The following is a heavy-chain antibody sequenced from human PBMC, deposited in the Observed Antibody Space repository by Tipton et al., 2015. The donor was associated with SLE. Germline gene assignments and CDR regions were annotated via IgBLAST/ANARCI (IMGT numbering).Heavy chain of an antibody. Sequence: AGLVKPSETLSLTCAVYGGSFSGYYWSWIRQPPGKGLEWIGEINHSGSTNYNPSLKSRVTISVDTSKKQFSLKLRSVTAADTAVYYCARGIVAAFFYWGQGTLVTVSS. V-gene: IGHV4-34*01. CDR1: GGSFSGYY. J-gene: IGHJ4*02. CDR2: INHSGST. D-gene: IGHD6-6*01. CDR3: ARGIVAAFFY.